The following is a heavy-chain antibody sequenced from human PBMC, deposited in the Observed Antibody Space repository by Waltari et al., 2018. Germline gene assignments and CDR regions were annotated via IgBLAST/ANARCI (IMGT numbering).Heavy chain of an antibody. CDR2: INWDGSST. CDR3: ARVNSNYVNWFDP. J-gene: IGHJ5*02. V-gene: IGHV3-20*04. CDR1: GVPFVNYA. D-gene: IGHD4-4*01. Sequence: EEQLVESGGGVVRPGGSLRLSCAASGVPFVNYAMAWVSQAPGKGLEWVSGINWDGSSTGYADSVKGRFTISRDNAKNSLHLHVNSLTAEDTAFYYCARVNSNYVNWFDPWGQGTLVIVSS.